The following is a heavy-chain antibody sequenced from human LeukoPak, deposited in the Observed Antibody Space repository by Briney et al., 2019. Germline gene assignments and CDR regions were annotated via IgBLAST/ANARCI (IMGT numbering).Heavy chain of an antibody. CDR3: AREIGSAARGR. CDR2: IKEDGSEK. V-gene: IGHV3-7*05. D-gene: IGHD6-13*01. CDR1: GFTFTSYW. Sequence: PEGSLRLSCAASGFTFTSYWMSWVRQAPGKGLEWVANIKEDGSEKYYVDSVKGRFTISRDNAKNSMYLQMNSLRAEDTAVYYCAREIGSAARGRWGQGTLVTVSS. J-gene: IGHJ4*02.